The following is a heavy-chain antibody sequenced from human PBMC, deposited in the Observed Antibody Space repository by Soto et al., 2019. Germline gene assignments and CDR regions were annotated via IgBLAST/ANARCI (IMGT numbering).Heavy chain of an antibody. Sequence: QVQLVESGGGVVQPGRSLRLSCAASGFTFSSYGMHWVRQAPGKGLEWVAVIWYDGSNKNYADSVKGRFTISRDNSKNPRYLQMNSLRAEDTAVYYCARDGLLWGDYWGQGTLVTVSS. CDR3: ARDGLLWGDY. V-gene: IGHV3-33*01. CDR2: IWYDGSNK. CDR1: GFTFSSYG. D-gene: IGHD3-10*01. J-gene: IGHJ4*02.